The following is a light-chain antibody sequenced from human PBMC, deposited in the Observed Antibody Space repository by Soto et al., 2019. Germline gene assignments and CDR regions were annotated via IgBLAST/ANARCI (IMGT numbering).Light chain of an antibody. Sequence: DIQMTQSPSSLSASVGDRVTITCRASQTISTYLNWYQQTPGKAPRLLIYAASSLQGGVPSRFSGSGFGTDFTLTISSLQPEDFATYYCQQTYSTPWTFGQGTKVEIK. V-gene: IGKV1-39*01. CDR2: AAS. J-gene: IGKJ1*01. CDR3: QQTYSTPWT. CDR1: QTISTY.